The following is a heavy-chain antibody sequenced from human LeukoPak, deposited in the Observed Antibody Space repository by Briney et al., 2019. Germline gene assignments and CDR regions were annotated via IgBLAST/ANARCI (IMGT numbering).Heavy chain of an antibody. V-gene: IGHV3-23*01. D-gene: IGHD5-18*01. Sequence: GGSLRLSCAASGFTFSSYDMSWVRQAPGKGLEWVSDISGSGGRTYYADSVKGRFTISRDNSKNTLYLQMNSLRAEDTAVYYCANLWIQLWLQDAVGDAFDNWGQGTMVTVSS. CDR2: ISGSGGRT. CDR1: GFTFSSYD. J-gene: IGHJ3*02. CDR3: ANLWIQLWLQDAVGDAFDN.